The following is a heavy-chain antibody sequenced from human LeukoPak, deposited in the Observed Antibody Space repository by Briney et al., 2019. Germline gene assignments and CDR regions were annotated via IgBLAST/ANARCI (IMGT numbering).Heavy chain of an antibody. CDR3: ASLGYTSGSDY. J-gene: IGHJ4*02. CDR2: IYHSGTT. D-gene: IGHD6-19*01. Sequence: SETLSLTCNVSGGSISITKWWSWGRQPPGKGLEWIGEIYHSGTTNYNLSLKSRVTISVDKSKNQFSLKLSSVTAADTAVYYCASLGYTSGSDYWGQGTLVTVSS. CDR1: GGSISITKW. V-gene: IGHV4-4*02.